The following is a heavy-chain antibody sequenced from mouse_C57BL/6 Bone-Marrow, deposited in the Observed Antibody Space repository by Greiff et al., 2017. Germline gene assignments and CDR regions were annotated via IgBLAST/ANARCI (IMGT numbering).Heavy chain of an antibody. Sequence: DVHLVESGGGLVKPGGSLKLSCAASGFTFSSYAMSWVRQTPEKRLEWVATISDGGSYTYYPDNVKGRFTISRDNAKNNLYLQMSHLKSEDTAMYYCARSGANWDFDYWGQGTTLTVSS. CDR1: GFTFSSYA. CDR2: ISDGGSYT. J-gene: IGHJ2*01. V-gene: IGHV5-4*01. D-gene: IGHD4-1*01. CDR3: ARSGANWDFDY.